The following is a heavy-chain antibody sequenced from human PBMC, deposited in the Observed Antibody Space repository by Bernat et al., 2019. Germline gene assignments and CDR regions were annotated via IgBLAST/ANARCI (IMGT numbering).Heavy chain of an antibody. CDR1: GGSISSSSYY. Sequence: QLQLQESGPGLVKPSETLSLTCTVSGGSISSSSYYWGWIRQPPGKGLEWIGSIYYSGSTYYNPSLNSRVTISVDTSKTQFSLKLSSVTAADTAVYYCARHERGTGLGSAFDIWGQGTMVTVSS. CDR2: IYYSGST. D-gene: IGHD3-16*01. CDR3: ARHERGTGLGSAFDI. V-gene: IGHV4-39*01. J-gene: IGHJ3*02.